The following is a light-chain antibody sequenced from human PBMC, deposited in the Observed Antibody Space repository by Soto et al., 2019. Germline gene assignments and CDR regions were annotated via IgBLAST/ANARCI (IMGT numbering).Light chain of an antibody. CDR1: QSVSSSY. V-gene: IGKV3-20*01. CDR2: GAS. CDR3: QQYSDSAWP. Sequence: EIVLTQSPDTLSLSPGERATLSCRASQSVSSSYLGWYQQKPGQAPRLLIFGASNRATGIPDRFSGSGSESDFTLTITRLEPEDFAVYYCQQYSDSAWPFAQGPKVDIK. J-gene: IGKJ1*01.